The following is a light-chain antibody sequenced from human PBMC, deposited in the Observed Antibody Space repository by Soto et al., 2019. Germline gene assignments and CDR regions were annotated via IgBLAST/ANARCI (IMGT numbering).Light chain of an antibody. Sequence: EIVLTQSPGTLSLSPGERATLSCRASEFLSSSYLVWYQQKPGQAPRLLIYAASRRATGIPDRFSGSGSATEYNLTINTLEHEDFAVYYCQQQGTFGQGTKLEIK. CDR2: AAS. CDR1: EFLSSSY. J-gene: IGKJ2*01. CDR3: QQQGT. V-gene: IGKV3-20*01.